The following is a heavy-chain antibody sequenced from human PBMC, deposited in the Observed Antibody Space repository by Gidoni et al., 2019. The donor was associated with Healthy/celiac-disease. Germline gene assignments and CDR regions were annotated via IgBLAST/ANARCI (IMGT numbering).Heavy chain of an antibody. CDR3: ASSLDCSGGSCHRESFYYYYGMDV. CDR1: GYTFTGYY. D-gene: IGHD2-15*01. Sequence: QVQLVQSGAEVKKPGASVKVSCKASGYTFTGYYMHWVRQAPGQGLEWMGWINPNSGGTNYTQKFQGRVTMTRDTSISTAYMELSRLRSDDTAVYYCASSLDCSGGSCHRESFYYYYGMDVWGQGTTVTVSS. J-gene: IGHJ6*02. V-gene: IGHV1-2*02. CDR2: INPNSGGT.